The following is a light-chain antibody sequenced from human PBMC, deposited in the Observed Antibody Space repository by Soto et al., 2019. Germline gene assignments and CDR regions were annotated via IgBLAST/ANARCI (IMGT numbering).Light chain of an antibody. J-gene: IGLJ1*01. CDR2: DNN. CDR3: QSYDSSVTGYV. CDR1: SSNIGAGYN. Sequence: QSALTQPPSVSGAPGQRVTISFTGSSSNIGAGYNVHWYQQVPGTAPKLLIFDNNNRPSGVPDRFSGSKSGTSASLAITGLQAEDEADYYCQSYDSSVTGYVFGTGTKVTVL. V-gene: IGLV1-40*01.